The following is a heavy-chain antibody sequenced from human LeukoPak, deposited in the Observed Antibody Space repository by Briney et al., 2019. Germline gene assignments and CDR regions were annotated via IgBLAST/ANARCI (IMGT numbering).Heavy chain of an antibody. CDR3: ARVTASYYGSGPSYIALDI. Sequence: SVKVSCKASGGTFSSYAISWVRQAPGQGLEWMGGIIPIFGTANYAQKFQGRVTITTDESTSAAYMELSSLRSEDTAVYYCARVTASYYGSGPSYIALDIWGQGTMVTVSS. J-gene: IGHJ3*02. V-gene: IGHV1-69*05. CDR2: IIPIFGTA. CDR1: GGTFSSYA. D-gene: IGHD3-10*01.